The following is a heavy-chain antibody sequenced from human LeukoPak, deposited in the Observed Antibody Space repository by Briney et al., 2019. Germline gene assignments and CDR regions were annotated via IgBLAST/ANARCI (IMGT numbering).Heavy chain of an antibody. J-gene: IGHJ4*02. CDR2: IYYSGST. D-gene: IGHD2-2*03. CDR1: GGSIHSTSYY. V-gene: IGHV4-39*01. Sequence: SETLSLTCTVSGGSIHSTSYYWGWIRQPPGKGLEWIGSIYYSGSTYYNPSLKSRVFISVDTPKKQFSLKLSAVTAADTAVYYCARHGYCSSTSCYRGKFDYWGQGTLVTVSS. CDR3: ARHGYCSSTSCYRGKFDY.